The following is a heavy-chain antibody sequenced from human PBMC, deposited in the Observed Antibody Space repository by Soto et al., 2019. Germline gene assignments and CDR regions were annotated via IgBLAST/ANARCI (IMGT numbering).Heavy chain of an antibody. CDR3: AKTFDFWSGPQHYYFDY. V-gene: IGHV4-61*01. CDR1: GGSVSSGTYY. D-gene: IGHD3-3*01. Sequence: SETLSLTCTVSGGSVSSGTYYWSWIQQPPGKGLEWIAYIYYSGSTNYNPSLKSRVTISLDTSKNQFSLKLSSVTAADTAVYYCAKTFDFWSGPQHYYFDYWGQGALVTVSS. CDR2: IYYSGST. J-gene: IGHJ4*02.